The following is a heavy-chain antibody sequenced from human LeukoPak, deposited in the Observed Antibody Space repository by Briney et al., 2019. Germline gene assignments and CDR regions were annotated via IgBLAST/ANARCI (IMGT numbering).Heavy chain of an antibody. CDR3: VRGASGGHYVIDY. V-gene: IGHV3-74*01. D-gene: IGHD1-26*01. Sequence: PGGSLRLSCAASGFTYSNYLMHWVRQAPGKGLVWVSRISPDGRSTNYADFVKGRFTVSRDNAMNTVYLQMNSLRTEDTAVYYCVRGASGGHYVIDYWGQGTLVTVSS. CDR1: GFTYSNYL. J-gene: IGHJ4*02. CDR2: ISPDGRST.